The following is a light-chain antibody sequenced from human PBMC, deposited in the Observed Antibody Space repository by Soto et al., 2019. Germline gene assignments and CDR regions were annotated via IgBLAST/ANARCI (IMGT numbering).Light chain of an antibody. CDR1: SSDVGSYNL. V-gene: IGLV2-23*02. J-gene: IGLJ2*01. CDR3: CSYAGSGIVI. CDR2: EVS. Sequence: QSVLTQPASVSGSPEQSITISCTGTSSDVGSYNLVSWYQQHPGKVPKLMIYEVSKRPSGVSNRFSGSKLGNTASLTISGLQAEDEADYYCCSYAGSGIVIFGGGTKLTVL.